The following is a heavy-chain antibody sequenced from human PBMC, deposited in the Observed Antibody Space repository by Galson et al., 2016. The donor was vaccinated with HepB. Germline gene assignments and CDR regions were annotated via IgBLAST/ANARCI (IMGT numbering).Heavy chain of an antibody. D-gene: IGHD3-3*01. CDR2: IRADGTAN. CDR3: ARENFWKLDQ. CDR1: GFSFSRYW. J-gene: IGHJ4*02. V-gene: IGHV3-7*03. Sequence: SLRLSCAASGFSFSRYWMAWVRQAPGKGLEWVGNIRADGTANDYVGSVKGRFTMSRDNAQKSLFLHMTSMRVEDTAVYYCARENFWKLDQWGQGTLVTVSS.